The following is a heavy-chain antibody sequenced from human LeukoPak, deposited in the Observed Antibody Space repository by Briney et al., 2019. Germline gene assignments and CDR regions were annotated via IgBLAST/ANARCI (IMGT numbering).Heavy chain of an antibody. V-gene: IGHV4-39*07. Sequence: SETLSLTRTVSGGSISSSSYYWGWIRQPPGKGLEWIGSIYYSGSTYYNPSLKSRVTISVDTSKNQFSLKLSSVTAADTAVYYCARDLTELELRFFDYWGQGTLVTVSS. J-gene: IGHJ4*02. CDR3: ARDLTELELRFFDY. CDR2: IYYSGST. D-gene: IGHD1-7*01. CDR1: GGSISSSSYY.